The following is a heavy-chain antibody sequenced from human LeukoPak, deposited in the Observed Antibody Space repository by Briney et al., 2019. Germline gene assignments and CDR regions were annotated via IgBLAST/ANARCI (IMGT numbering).Heavy chain of an antibody. V-gene: IGHV3-20*04. CDR2: INWNGGRT. J-gene: IGHJ4*02. D-gene: IGHD3-10*01. CDR1: GFTFDDYG. Sequence: VGSLRLSCAASGFTFDDYGMSWVRQAPGKGLEWVSGINWNGGRTGYADSVKGRFAISRDNAKNSLYLQMNSLRAEDTALYYCARGYGSGSYLYWGQGTLVSVSS. CDR3: ARGYGSGSYLY.